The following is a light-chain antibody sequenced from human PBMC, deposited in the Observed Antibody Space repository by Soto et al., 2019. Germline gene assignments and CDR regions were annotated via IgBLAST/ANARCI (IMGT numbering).Light chain of an antibody. J-gene: IGLJ2*01. Sequence: QSALTQPASVSGSPGQSITISCTGTSSDVGGYNYVSWYQQHPGKAPKLMIYEVSNRPSGVAKRFSGSKSDNTASLTISGLQAEGESIYCCISYTSSSTLGVFGSG. CDR1: SSDVGGYNY. CDR2: EVS. CDR3: ISYTSSSTLGV. V-gene: IGLV2-14*01.